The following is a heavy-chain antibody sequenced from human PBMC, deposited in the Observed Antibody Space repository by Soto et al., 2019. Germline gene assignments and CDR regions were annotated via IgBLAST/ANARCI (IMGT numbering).Heavy chain of an antibody. V-gene: IGHV4-59*01. D-gene: IGHD6-19*01. J-gene: IGHJ4*02. CDR3: ARIFSSGYHQAFDY. CDR1: GGSISSYY. Sequence: SETLSLTCTVSGGSISSYYWSWIRQPPGKGLEWIGYIYYSGSTNYNPSLKSRVTISVDTSKNQFSLKLSSVTAADTAVYYCARIFSSGYHQAFDYWGQGTLVTVSS. CDR2: IYYSGST.